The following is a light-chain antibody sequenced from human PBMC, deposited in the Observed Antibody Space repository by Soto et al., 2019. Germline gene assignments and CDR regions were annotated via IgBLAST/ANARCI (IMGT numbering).Light chain of an antibody. V-gene: IGKV3-20*01. CDR2: GAS. CDR3: QQFGISPPYT. CDR1: QSVSSSY. J-gene: IGKJ2*01. Sequence: EIVLTQSPGPLSLSPGERATLSCRASQSVSSSYLAWYQQKPGQAPRLLIYGASSRATGIPDRFSGSGSGTDFALTISRLEPEDVAVYYCQQFGISPPYTFGQGTRLEIK.